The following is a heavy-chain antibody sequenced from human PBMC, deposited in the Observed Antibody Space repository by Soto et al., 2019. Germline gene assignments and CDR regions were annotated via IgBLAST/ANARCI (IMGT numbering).Heavy chain of an antibody. CDR3: ARDLSTGDSSGYYHDY. CDR2: IYSGGST. CDR1: GFTVSSNY. D-gene: IGHD3-22*01. J-gene: IGHJ4*02. Sequence: GGSLRLSCAASGFTVSSNYMSWVRQAPGKGLEWVSVIYSGGSTYYADSVKGRFTISRDNSKNTLYLQMNSLRAEDTAVYYCARDLSTGDSSGYYHDYWGQGTLVTVSS. V-gene: IGHV3-66*01.